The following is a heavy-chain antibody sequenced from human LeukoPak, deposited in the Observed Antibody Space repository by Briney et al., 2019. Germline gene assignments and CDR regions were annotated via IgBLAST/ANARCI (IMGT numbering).Heavy chain of an antibody. V-gene: IGHV1-18*01. CDR3: SRDSPPHGSGSYPFGY. CDR1: GYTFTSYG. D-gene: IGHD3-10*01. J-gene: IGHJ4*02. Sequence: ASVKVSCKASGYTFTSYGISWVRQAPGQGLEWMGWISAYNGNTNYAQNLQGRVTMTTDTSTSTAYMELRSLRSDDTAVYYCSRDSPPHGSGSYPFGYWGQGTLVTVSS. CDR2: ISAYNGNT.